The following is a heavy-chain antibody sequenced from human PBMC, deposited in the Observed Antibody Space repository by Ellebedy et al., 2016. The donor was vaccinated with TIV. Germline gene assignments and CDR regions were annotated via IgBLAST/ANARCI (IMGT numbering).Heavy chain of an antibody. CDR1: GFAVNSYY. Sequence: GESLKISCAASGFAVNSYYITWARQAPGKGLDWVSVIFTSDITSYADSVRGGFTISRDTYKNTVSLQMNSLRVEDTAIYYCAVVDFCWGQGTLVTVSS. V-gene: IGHV3-53*01. CDR2: IFTSDIT. D-gene: IGHD2-15*01. CDR3: AVVDFC. J-gene: IGHJ4*02.